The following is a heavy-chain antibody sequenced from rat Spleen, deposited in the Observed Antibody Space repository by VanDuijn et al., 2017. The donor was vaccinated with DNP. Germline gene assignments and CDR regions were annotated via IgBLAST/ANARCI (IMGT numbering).Heavy chain of an antibody. D-gene: IGHD1-2*01. Sequence: EVQLVESGGGLVQPGRSLKLSCAASGFTFSSFPMAWVRQAPKKGLEWVASISSGGGGTYYPDSVKGRFTISRDNAKSTLYLQMDSLRSEDTASYYCARQRVDYYSSLGEFAYWGQGTLVTVSS. V-gene: IGHV5-25*01. CDR2: ISSGGGGT. J-gene: IGHJ3*01. CDR1: GFTFSSFP. CDR3: ARQRVDYYSSLGEFAY.